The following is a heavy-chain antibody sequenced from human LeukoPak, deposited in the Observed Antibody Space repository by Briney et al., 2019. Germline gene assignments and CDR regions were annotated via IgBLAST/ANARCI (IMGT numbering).Heavy chain of an antibody. V-gene: IGHV3-9*01. J-gene: IGHJ4*02. Sequence: TGGSLRLSCAASGFTFDDYAMHWVRQAPGKGLEWVSGISWNSGSIGYADSVKGRFTISRDNAKNSLYLQMNSLRAEDTALYYCAKDISRIAAAGDYYFDYWGQGTLVTVSS. CDR2: ISWNSGSI. CDR1: GFTFDDYA. CDR3: AKDISRIAAAGDYYFDY. D-gene: IGHD6-13*01.